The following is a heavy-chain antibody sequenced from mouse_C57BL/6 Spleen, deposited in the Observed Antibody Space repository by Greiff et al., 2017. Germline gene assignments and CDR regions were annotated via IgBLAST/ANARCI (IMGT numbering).Heavy chain of an antibody. CDR3: ARREDY. CDR2: IYPGSGNT. Sequence: VQVVESGAELVRPGASVKLSCKASGYTFTDYYINWVKQRPGQGLEWIARIYPGSGNTYYNEKFKGKATLTAEKSSSTAYMQLSSLTSEDSAVYFCARREDYWGQGTTLTVSS. CDR1: GYTFTDYY. J-gene: IGHJ2*01. V-gene: IGHV1-76*01.